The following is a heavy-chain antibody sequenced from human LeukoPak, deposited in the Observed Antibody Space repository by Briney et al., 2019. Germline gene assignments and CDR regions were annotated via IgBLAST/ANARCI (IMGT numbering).Heavy chain of an antibody. CDR3: ARGTSRGGELSLAFDI. CDR2: ISGSGGST. CDR1: GFTFSSYA. V-gene: IGHV3-23*01. Sequence: PGGSLRLSCAASGFTFSSYAMSWVRQAPGKGLEWVSAISGSGGSTYYADSVKGRFTISRDNSKNTLYLQMNSLRAEDTAVYYCARGTSRGGELSLAFDIWGQGTMVTVSS. J-gene: IGHJ3*02. D-gene: IGHD1-26*01.